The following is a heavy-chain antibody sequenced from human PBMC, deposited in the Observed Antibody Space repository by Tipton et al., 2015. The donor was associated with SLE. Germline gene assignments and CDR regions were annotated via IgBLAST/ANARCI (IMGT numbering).Heavy chain of an antibody. CDR2: IFHSGSA. V-gene: IGHV4-38-2*02. CDR3: VGYSRSHVAFDF. Sequence: TLSLTCTVSGYSTTRGYYWGWIRQPPGKGLEWIGTIFHSGSAYYKPSLESRDTISVETAKNQFSLKLSSVTAADTAVYYYVGYSRSHVAFDFWGQGTMVTVSS. J-gene: IGHJ3*01. D-gene: IGHD6-13*01. CDR1: GYSTTRGYY.